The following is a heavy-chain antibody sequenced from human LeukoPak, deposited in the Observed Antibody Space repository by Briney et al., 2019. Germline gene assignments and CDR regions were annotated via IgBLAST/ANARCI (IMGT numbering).Heavy chain of an antibody. V-gene: IGHV3-33*01. D-gene: IGHD1-26*01. CDR3: ARDLTPGSYYPTYYYYGMDV. Sequence: GGSLRLSCAASGFTFSSYGMHWVRQAPGKGLEWVAVICNDGSNKYYADSVKGRFTISRDNSKNTLYLQMNSLRAEDTAVYYCARDLTPGSYYPTYYYYGMDVWGQGTTVTVSS. CDR1: GFTFSSYG. J-gene: IGHJ6*02. CDR2: ICNDGSNK.